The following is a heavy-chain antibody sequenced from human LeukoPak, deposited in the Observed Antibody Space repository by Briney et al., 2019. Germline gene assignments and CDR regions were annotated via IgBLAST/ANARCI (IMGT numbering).Heavy chain of an antibody. D-gene: IGHD5-18*01. CDR1: GGSISSSY. CDR3: ARTTEGGYTYGYFYYYYMDV. Sequence: SPSLSLTCTLSGGSISSSYWSWIRQPPGKGMEWIGYIYYSGSTNYHPSLKTRVTISVATSNNQFSLKLPLVTAADTAVYYCARTTEGGYTYGYFYYYYMDVWGKGTTVTISS. J-gene: IGHJ6*03. V-gene: IGHV4-59*01. CDR2: IYYSGST.